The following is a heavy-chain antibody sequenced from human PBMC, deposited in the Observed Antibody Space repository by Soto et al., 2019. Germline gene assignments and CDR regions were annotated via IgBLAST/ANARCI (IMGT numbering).Heavy chain of an antibody. CDR3: ARDNAPGYSSGWTGWFDP. J-gene: IGHJ5*02. CDR1: GFTFDDYV. V-gene: IGHV3-20*01. CDR2: INWNGGST. Sequence: PGGSLILSCAASGFTFDDYVMSWVRQAPGKGLEWVSGINWNGGSTGYADSVKGRFTISRDNAKNSLYLQMNSLRAEDTALYHCARDNAPGYSSGWTGWFDPWGQGTLVTVSS. D-gene: IGHD6-19*01.